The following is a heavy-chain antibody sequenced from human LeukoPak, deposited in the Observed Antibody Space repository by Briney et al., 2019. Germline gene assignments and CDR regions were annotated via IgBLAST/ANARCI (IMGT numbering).Heavy chain of an antibody. CDR1: GYTFTNYD. D-gene: IGHD1-26*01. Sequence: ASVKVSCKASGYTFTNYDISWVRQAPGQGLEWMGWINNYNGNTHYAQNGLGRVTMTTDTSTGTAYMELGSLTSDDTAVYYCARVVGGTTTYYHMDVWGKGTTVTVSS. CDR3: ARVVGGTTTYYHMDV. J-gene: IGHJ6*03. CDR2: INNYNGNT. V-gene: IGHV1-18*01.